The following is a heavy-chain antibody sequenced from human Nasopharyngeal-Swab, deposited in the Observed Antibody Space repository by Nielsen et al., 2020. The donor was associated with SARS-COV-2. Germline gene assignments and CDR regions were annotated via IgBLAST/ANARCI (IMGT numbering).Heavy chain of an antibody. CDR3: ARERRIVVTILSDYYYGMDV. CDR1: GYTFTGYY. Sequence: ASVKVSCKASGYTFTGYYMHWVRQAPGQGLEWMGWINPNSGGTNYAQKFQGWVTMTRDTSISTAYMELSRLRSDDTAVYYCARERRIVVTILSDYYYGMDVWGQGTTVTVSS. D-gene: IGHD5-12*01. CDR2: INPNSGGT. V-gene: IGHV1-2*04. J-gene: IGHJ6*02.